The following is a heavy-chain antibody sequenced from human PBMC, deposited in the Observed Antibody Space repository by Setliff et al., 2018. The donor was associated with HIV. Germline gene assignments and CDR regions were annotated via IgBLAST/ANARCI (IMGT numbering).Heavy chain of an antibody. CDR2: INPSGGST. Sequence: ASVKVSCKASGSTFTSYYMPWVRQAPGQGLEWMGIINPSGGSTRSAQKFQGRDTMTSEKSTSTVYMALTSLRSEETAVYYCAIDLYYYGSGSPNYDYYSGMDVCGEGATVTVS. CDR1: GSTFTSYY. CDR3: AIDLYYYGSGSPNYDYYSGMDV. J-gene: IGHJ6*02. D-gene: IGHD3-10*01. V-gene: IGHV1-46*01.